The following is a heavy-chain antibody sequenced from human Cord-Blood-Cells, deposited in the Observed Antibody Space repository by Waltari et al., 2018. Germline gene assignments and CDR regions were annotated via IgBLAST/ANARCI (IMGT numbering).Heavy chain of an antibody. Sequence: EVQLVESGGGLVQPGGSLRLSCAASGFTVSSNYISWVRQAPGKGLEWVSVIYSGGSTYYADSVKGRFTISRHNSKNTLYLQMNSLRAEDTAVYYCARDGSNWDSDAFDIWGQGTMVTVSS. J-gene: IGHJ3*02. CDR3: ARDGSNWDSDAFDI. V-gene: IGHV3-53*04. D-gene: IGHD1-7*01. CDR1: GFTVSSNY. CDR2: IYSGGST.